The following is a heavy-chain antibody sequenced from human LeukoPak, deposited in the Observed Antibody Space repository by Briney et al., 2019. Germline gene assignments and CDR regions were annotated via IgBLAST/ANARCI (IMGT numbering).Heavy chain of an antibody. V-gene: IGHV1-18*01. CDR3: ARIYLNYDILTGYSPNWFDP. J-gene: IGHJ5*02. D-gene: IGHD3-9*01. Sequence: ASVKVSCKASGYTFTSYGISWVRQAPGQGLEWMGWISAFNGNTNYAQKLQGRVTMTTDTSTSTAYMELRSLRSDDTAVYYCARIYLNYDILTGYSPNWFDPWGQGTLVTVSS. CDR1: GYTFTSYG. CDR2: ISAFNGNT.